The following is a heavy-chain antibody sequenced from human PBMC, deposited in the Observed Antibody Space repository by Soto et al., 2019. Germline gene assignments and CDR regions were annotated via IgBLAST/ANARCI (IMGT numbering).Heavy chain of an antibody. CDR1: GYSISSSNW. Sequence: PSETLSLTCAVSGYSISSSNWWGWIRQPPGKGLEWIGYIYYSGSTYYNPSLKSRVTMSVDTSKNQFSLKLSSVTAVDTAVYYCARIRASLESSSGHWYFDLWGRGTLVTVSS. V-gene: IGHV4-28*01. CDR2: IYYSGST. CDR3: ARIRASLESSSGHWYFDL. D-gene: IGHD6-13*01. J-gene: IGHJ2*01.